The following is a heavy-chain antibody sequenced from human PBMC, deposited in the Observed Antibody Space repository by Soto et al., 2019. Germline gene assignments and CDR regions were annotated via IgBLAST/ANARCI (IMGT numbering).Heavy chain of an antibody. D-gene: IGHD5-18*01. CDR3: AADGQYSSYYIMDV. CDR1: GYTFSSSA. J-gene: IGHJ6*02. CDR2: IVVGSGKT. Sequence: SVKVSCTGSGYTFSSSAVQWVRQARGQRLEWIGWIVVGSGKTNYAQKFQERVTITRDMSTSTAYMELSSLRSEDTALYYCAADGQYSSYYIMDVWGQGTTVTVSS. V-gene: IGHV1-58*01.